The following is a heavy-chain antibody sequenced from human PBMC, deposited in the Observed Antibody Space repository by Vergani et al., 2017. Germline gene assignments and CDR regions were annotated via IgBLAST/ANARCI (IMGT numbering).Heavy chain of an antibody. CDR2: IKQDGSEK. V-gene: IGHV3-7*03. Sequence: VQLVESGGGVVQPGRSLRLSCAASGFTFSSYWMSWVRQAPGKGLEWVANIKQDGSEKYYVDSVKGRFTISRDNAKNSLYLQMNSLRAEDTAVYYCARASSMVRGAPYYYYYGMDVWGQGTTVTVSS. D-gene: IGHD3-10*01. CDR1: GFTFSSYW. J-gene: IGHJ6*02. CDR3: ARASSMVRGAPYYYYYGMDV.